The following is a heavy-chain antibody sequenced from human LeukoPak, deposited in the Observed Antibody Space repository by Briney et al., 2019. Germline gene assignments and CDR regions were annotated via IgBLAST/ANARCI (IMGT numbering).Heavy chain of an antibody. J-gene: IGHJ6*03. D-gene: IGHD3-10*01. Sequence: PGGSLRLSCAASGFTVSTNYMSWVRQAPGKGLEWVSAISGSGGDTYYADSVKGRFTISRDNSKNTLYLQMNSLRAEDTAIFYCAKGHYFGSGSPYYYYYYMDVWGKGTTVTISS. CDR3: AKGHYFGSGSPYYYYYYMDV. CDR2: ISGSGGDT. CDR1: GFTVSTNY. V-gene: IGHV3-23*01.